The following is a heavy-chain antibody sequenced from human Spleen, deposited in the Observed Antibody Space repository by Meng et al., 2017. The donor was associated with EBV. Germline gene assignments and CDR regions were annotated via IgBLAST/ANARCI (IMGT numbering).Heavy chain of an antibody. CDR3: ARAEWSAPYYFDY. V-gene: IGHV4-30-4*01. D-gene: IGHD3-3*01. CDR1: CGSISSGNYY. J-gene: IGHJ4*02. Sequence: QGQLQESGPGLVKPSQTLSRTCDVSCGSISSGNYYWSWIRQPPGKGLEWIGYISNSGSTYYNPSLKSRVTISVDTSENQFSLKLSSVTAADTAVYFCARAEWSAPYYFDYWGQGTLVTVSS. CDR2: ISNSGST.